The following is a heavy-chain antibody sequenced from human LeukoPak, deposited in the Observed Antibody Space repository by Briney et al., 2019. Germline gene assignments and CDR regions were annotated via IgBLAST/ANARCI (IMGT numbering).Heavy chain of an antibody. Sequence: MPGGSLRLSCVVSGFNFSNAWMSWIRQAPGKGLEWVGRIKTKTDGDRTDYAAPVEGRFTISRDDSKNTLSLQMNSLKTEDTAVYYCVRGPARIRYWGQGTLVTVSS. V-gene: IGHV3-15*01. CDR1: GFNFSNAW. CDR2: IKTKTDGDRT. CDR3: VRGPARIRY. J-gene: IGHJ4*02. D-gene: IGHD6-6*01.